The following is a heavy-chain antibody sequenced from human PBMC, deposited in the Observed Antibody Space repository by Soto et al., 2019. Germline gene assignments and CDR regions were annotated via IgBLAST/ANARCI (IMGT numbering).Heavy chain of an antibody. CDR2: INPNSGGT. CDR3: ARDLISFPSIAASWGWFDP. D-gene: IGHD6-6*01. Sequence: ASVKVSCEAYGYTFTGYYMHWLRQGPGQGLQWMGWINPNSGGTNYAQKFQGRVTMTRDTSISTAYMELSRLRSDDTAVYYCARDLISFPSIAASWGWFDPWGQGTLVTVSS. CDR1: GYTFTGYY. V-gene: IGHV1-2*02. J-gene: IGHJ5*02.